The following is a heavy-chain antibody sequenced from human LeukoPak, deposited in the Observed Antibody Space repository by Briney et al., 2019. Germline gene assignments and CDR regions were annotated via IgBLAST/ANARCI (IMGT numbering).Heavy chain of an antibody. V-gene: IGHV1-18*04. CDR1: GYTFTRNY. D-gene: IGHD6-19*01. Sequence: ASVKVSCKASGYTFTRNYMQWVRQAPGQGLEWMGWISAYNDNPKYAQKIQGRVTMTRDTSTSTAYMELWSLRSDDTGVYYCARDEQWLVDYWGQGTLVTVSS. CDR2: ISAYNDNP. J-gene: IGHJ4*02. CDR3: ARDEQWLVDY.